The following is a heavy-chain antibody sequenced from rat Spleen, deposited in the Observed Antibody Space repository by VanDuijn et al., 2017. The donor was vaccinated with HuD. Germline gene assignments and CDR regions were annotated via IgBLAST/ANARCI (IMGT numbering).Heavy chain of an antibody. J-gene: IGHJ2*01. CDR1: GFTFSNYG. D-gene: IGHD1-12*02. V-gene: IGHV5-19*01. CDR2: INLGGYNT. Sequence: EVQLVESGGGLVQPGRSLKLSCAASGFTFSNYGMHWIRQAPTKGLEWVASINLGGYNTYYRDSVRGRFTVSRDNSKSTLNLQVDSLRAEDTATYYCTRDYDGSYYYHDFDCWGQEVVVTVSS. CDR3: TRDYDGSYYYHDFDC.